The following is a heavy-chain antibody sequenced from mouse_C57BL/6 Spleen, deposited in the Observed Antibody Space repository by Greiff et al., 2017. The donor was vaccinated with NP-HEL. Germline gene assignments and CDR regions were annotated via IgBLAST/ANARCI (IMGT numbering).Heavy chain of an antibody. J-gene: IGHJ2*01. CDR3: ARSPDYYGSSY. Sequence: QVQLQQPGAELVMPGASVKLSCKASGYTFTSYWMHWVKQRPGQGLEWIGEIDPSDSYTNYNQKFKGKSTLTVDKSSSTAYMQLSSLTSEDSAVYYCARSPDYYGSSYWGQGTTLTVSS. V-gene: IGHV1-69*01. CDR1: GYTFTSYW. D-gene: IGHD1-1*01. CDR2: IDPSDSYT.